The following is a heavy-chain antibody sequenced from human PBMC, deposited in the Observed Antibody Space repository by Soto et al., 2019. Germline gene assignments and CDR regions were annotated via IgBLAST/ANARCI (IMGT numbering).Heavy chain of an antibody. D-gene: IGHD4-4*01. CDR3: AHYRIFSDYRYYFDS. V-gene: IGHV2-5*02. CDR2: IYWDDDK. J-gene: IGHJ4*02. Sequence: SGPTLVNPTQTLTLTCTFSGFSLSTSRVGVGWIRQPPGKALERLALIYWDDDKRYSPSLKTRLTITKDTSKNQVVLTMTNMDPVDTATYYCAHYRIFSDYRYYFDSWGQGTLVTVSS. CDR1: GFSLSTSRVG.